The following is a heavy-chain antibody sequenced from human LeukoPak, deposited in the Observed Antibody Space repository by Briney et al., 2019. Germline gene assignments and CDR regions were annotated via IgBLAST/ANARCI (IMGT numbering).Heavy chain of an antibody. J-gene: IGHJ4*02. Sequence: KSSETLSLTCTVSGGSISSYYWSWIRQPPGKGLEWIGYIYYSGSTNYNPSLKSRVTISVDTSKNQFSLKLSSVTAADTAVYYCARTGRDGYNGWGQGTLVTVSS. CDR2: IYYSGST. CDR3: ARTGRDGYNG. V-gene: IGHV4-59*08. D-gene: IGHD5-24*01. CDR1: GGSISSYY.